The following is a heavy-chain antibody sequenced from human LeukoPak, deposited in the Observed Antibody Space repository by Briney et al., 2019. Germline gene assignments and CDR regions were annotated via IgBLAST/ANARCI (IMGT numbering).Heavy chain of an antibody. J-gene: IGHJ4*02. D-gene: IGHD6-19*01. CDR3: ERGSSSGWCFDY. V-gene: IGHV1-18*01. Sequence: ASVKVSCKASGYTLTTYDITWVRQAPGQGREWMGAISTYNGNTNYAQNIQGRVTMTTATSTRTAYMELRSLRSDETPVYYCERGSSSGWCFDYWGQGTLVTVSS. CDR2: ISTYNGNT. CDR1: GYTLTTYD.